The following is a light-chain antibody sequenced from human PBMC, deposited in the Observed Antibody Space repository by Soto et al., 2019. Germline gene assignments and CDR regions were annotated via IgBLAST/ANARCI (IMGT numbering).Light chain of an antibody. CDR3: QHYCASQYT. V-gene: IGKV3-20*01. Sequence: IVLTQSPGTLSLSPGETVTLSCRASQSVTSSNLAWYQQKPGQAPRLLIYGASYRATGIADKFTGGGSGADFSLTISRLEPESFAVYFCQHYCASQYTFGQGTKLESK. J-gene: IGKJ2*01. CDR2: GAS. CDR1: QSVTSSN.